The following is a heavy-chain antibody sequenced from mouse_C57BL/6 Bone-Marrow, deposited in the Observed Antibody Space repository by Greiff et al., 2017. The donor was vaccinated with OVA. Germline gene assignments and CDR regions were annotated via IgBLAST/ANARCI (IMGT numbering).Heavy chain of an antibody. CDR2: INTNNGGT. Sequence: VQLQQSGPELVKPGASVKIPCKASGYTFTDYNMDWVKQSHGKSLEWIGDINTNNGGTIYNQKITGKATLTVDKSSSTAYMELRRLTSEDTAVYYCARVYDGYLYYFDYWGQGTTLTVSS. V-gene: IGHV1-18*01. J-gene: IGHJ2*01. D-gene: IGHD2-3*01. CDR3: ARVYDGYLYYFDY. CDR1: GYTFTDYN.